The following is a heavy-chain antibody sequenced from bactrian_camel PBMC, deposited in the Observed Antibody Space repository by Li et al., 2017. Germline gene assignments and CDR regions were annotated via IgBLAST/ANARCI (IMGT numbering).Heavy chain of an antibody. CDR1: GFTFSAYA. D-gene: IGHD1*01. Sequence: DVQLVESGGGLVQPGGSLRLSCAASGFTFSAYAMSWVRQAPGKERERVACIAWNSVNPYYPNSVKGRFTISRDNAKNTVYLQMNSLKPEDTAMYYCAAGESWMNALQLLGGCPSGQGTQVTVS. J-gene: IGHJ4*01. CDR2: IAWNSVNP. V-gene: IGHV3S31*01.